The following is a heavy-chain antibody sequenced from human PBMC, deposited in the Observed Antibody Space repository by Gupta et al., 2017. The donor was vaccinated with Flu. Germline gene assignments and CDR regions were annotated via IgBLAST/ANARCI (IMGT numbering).Heavy chain of an antibody. CDR3: VVSWNFARKGPQFDY. Sequence: EVQLLESGGGLVQPGGSLRLSCAASGFTFSSYAMSWVRQAPGKGLEWVSAISGSGGSTYYADSVKGRFTISRDNSKNTLYLQMNSLRAEDTAVYYCVVSWNFARKGPQFDYWGQGTLVTVSS. CDR2: ISGSGGST. J-gene: IGHJ4*02. V-gene: IGHV3-23*01. CDR1: GFTFSSYA. D-gene: IGHD1-7*01.